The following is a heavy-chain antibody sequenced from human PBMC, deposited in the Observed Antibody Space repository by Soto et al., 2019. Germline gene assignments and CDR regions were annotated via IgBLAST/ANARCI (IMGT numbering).Heavy chain of an antibody. Sequence: EVQLVESGGGLVQPGGSLRLSCAASGFTFFAYWIHWVRQVPGKGLVWVSRINSDGSHTSYADSVRGRFTISRDNSKTTVYLQMNSPTAEDTAVYYCAKEGAYREYAGENWFDSWGQGSLDTVSS. D-gene: IGHD4-17*01. CDR3: AKEGAYREYAGENWFDS. J-gene: IGHJ5*01. V-gene: IGHV3-74*01. CDR2: INSDGSHT. CDR1: GFTFFAYW.